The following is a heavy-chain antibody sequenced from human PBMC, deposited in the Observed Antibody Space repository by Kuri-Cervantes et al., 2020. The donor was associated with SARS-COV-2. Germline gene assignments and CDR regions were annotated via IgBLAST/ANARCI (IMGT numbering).Heavy chain of an antibody. D-gene: IGHD5-18*01. Sequence: GESLEISCAASGFTFSSYAMSWVRQAPGKGLEWVPRINSDGSSTSYADSVKGRFTISRDNAKNSLYLQMNSLRAEDTALYYCAKSDTAMVNDAFDIWGQGTMVTVSS. CDR3: AKSDTAMVNDAFDI. V-gene: IGHV3-74*01. J-gene: IGHJ3*02. CDR2: INSDGSST. CDR1: GFTFSSYA.